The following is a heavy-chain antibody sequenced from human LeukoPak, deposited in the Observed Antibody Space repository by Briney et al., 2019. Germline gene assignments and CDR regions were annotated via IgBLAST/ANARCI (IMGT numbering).Heavy chain of an antibody. V-gene: IGHV3-66*01. CDR1: GFAVSSNY. D-gene: IGHD3-22*01. CDR2: IYSGGST. CDR3: ARDLTSYYYDSTPDP. J-gene: IGHJ5*02. Sequence: GGSLRLSCAASGFAVSSNYMSWVRQAPGKGLEWVSVIYSGGSTYYADSVKGRFTISRDNSKNTLYLQMNSLRAEDTAVYYCARDLTSYYYDSTPDPWGQGTLVTVSS.